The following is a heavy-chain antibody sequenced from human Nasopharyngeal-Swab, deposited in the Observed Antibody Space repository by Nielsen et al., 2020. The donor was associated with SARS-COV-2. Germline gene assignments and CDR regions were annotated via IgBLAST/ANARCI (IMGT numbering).Heavy chain of an antibody. CDR1: GFTFDDYG. Sequence: GGSLRLSCAASGFTFDDYGMNWVRQAPGKGLEWVSSISSSSSYIYYADSVKGRFTISRDNAKNSLYLQMNSLRAEDTAVFYCTRDLGRWQLFDPWGQGTLVTVSS. V-gene: IGHV3-21*01. CDR2: ISSSSSYI. D-gene: IGHD7-27*01. J-gene: IGHJ5*02. CDR3: TRDLGRWQLFDP.